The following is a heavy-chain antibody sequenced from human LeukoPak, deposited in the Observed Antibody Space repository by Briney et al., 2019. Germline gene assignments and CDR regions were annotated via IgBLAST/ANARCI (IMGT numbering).Heavy chain of an antibody. J-gene: IGHJ4*02. CDR2: IYYSGST. Sequence: SETLSLTCTVSGGSISSSSYSWGWIRQPPGKGLEWIGSIYYSGSTYYNPSLKSQVTISVDTSKNQFSLKLSSVTAADTAVYYCASIYGAGRDYWGQGTLVTVSS. CDR3: ASIYGAGRDY. V-gene: IGHV4-39*01. D-gene: IGHD4-17*01. CDR1: GGSISSSSYS.